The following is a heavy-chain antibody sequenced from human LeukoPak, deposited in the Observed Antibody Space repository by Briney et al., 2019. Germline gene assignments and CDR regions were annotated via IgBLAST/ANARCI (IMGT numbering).Heavy chain of an antibody. Sequence: GGSLRLSCAASGFTFSNCAMNWVRQAPGKGLEGVSSIDYDSSHIYYAASVRGRFTISRDNARNSVYLQMNSLRVEDTAVYYCARDPLRYLRVGHYDYWGQGTLVAVSS. D-gene: IGHD3-9*01. CDR3: ARDPLRYLRVGHYDY. J-gene: IGHJ4*02. CDR1: GFTFSNCA. CDR2: IDYDSSHI. V-gene: IGHV3-21*01.